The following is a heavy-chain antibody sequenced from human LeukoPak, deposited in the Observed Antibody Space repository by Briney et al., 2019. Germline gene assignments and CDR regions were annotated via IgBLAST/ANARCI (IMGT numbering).Heavy chain of an antibody. CDR2: ISSSGDAT. CDR1: GFTLNNYA. CDR3: ARGTTDLDY. D-gene: IGHD1-14*01. V-gene: IGHV3-23*01. Sequence: GGSLRLSCAASGFTLNNYAMSWVRQAPGKGLEWVSLISSSGDATYYADSVQGRFTISRDNSRNTLYLHIDSLRVEDTATYYCARGTTDLDYWGQGTRVIVSS. J-gene: IGHJ4*02.